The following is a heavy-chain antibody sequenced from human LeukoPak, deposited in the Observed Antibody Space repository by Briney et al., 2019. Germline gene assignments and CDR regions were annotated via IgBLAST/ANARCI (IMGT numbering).Heavy chain of an antibody. CDR1: GYTFTGYY. CDR2: INPNSGDT. J-gene: IGHJ4*02. D-gene: IGHD1-26*01. V-gene: IGHV1-2*02. Sequence: ASVKVSCKASGYTFTGYYMHWVRQAPGQGLEWMGWINPNSGDTHCAQKFQGRVTVTRDTSISTAYMELSSLTSDDTAVYYCVRESRVGATPFDYWGQGTLVTVSS. CDR3: VRESRVGATPFDY.